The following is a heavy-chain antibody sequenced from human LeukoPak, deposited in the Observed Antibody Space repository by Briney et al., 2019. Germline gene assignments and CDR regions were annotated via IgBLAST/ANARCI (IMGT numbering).Heavy chain of an antibody. CDR2: ISSSSSYI. Sequence: GGSLRLSCAASGFIFSSYSMNWVRQAPGKGLEWVSSISSSSSYIYYADSLKGRFTISRDNSKNTLYLQMNSLRAEDTAVYYCARDPHPVVVTDYFDYWGQGTLVTVSS. D-gene: IGHD2-21*02. V-gene: IGHV3-21*01. CDR1: GFIFSSYS. J-gene: IGHJ4*02. CDR3: ARDPHPVVVTDYFDY.